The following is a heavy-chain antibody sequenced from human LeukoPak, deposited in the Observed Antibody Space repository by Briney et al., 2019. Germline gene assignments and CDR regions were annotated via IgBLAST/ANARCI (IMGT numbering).Heavy chain of an antibody. CDR2: IYYSGST. D-gene: IGHD6-19*01. CDR1: GGSISSYY. CDR3: ARHDSSGWNWFDP. V-gene: IGHV4-39*01. J-gene: IGHJ5*02. Sequence: PSETLSLICTVSGGSISSYYWGWIRQPPGKGLEWIGSIYYSGSTYYNPSLKSRVTISVDTSKNQFSLKLSSVTAADTAVYYCARHDSSGWNWFDPWGQGTLVTVSS.